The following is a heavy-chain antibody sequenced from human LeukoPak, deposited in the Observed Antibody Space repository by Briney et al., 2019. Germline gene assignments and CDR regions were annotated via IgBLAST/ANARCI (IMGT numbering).Heavy chain of an antibody. V-gene: IGHV4-39*01. CDR1: GGSISSSSYY. CDR3: ATYGDYNDAFDI. J-gene: IGHJ3*02. Sequence: SETLSLTCTVSGGSISSSSYYWGWIRQPPGKGLEWIGSIYYSGSTYYNPSLKSRVTISVDTSKNQFSLKLSSVTAADTAVYYCATYGDYNDAFDIWGQGTMVTLSS. CDR2: IYYSGST. D-gene: IGHD4-17*01.